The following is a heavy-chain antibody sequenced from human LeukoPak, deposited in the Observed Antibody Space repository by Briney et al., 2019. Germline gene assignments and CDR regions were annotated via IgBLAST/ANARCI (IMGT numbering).Heavy chain of an antibody. V-gene: IGHV4-59*01. D-gene: IGHD3-10*01. Sequence: SETLSLTCTVSGGSISSYYWSWIRQPPGKGLEWIGYIYYSGSTNYNPSLKSRVTISVDTSKNQFSLKLSSVTAADTAVYYCARDPSFEEQAVGWFDPWGQGTLVTVSS. CDR3: ARDPSFEEQAVGWFDP. CDR2: IYYSGST. J-gene: IGHJ5*02. CDR1: GGSISSYY.